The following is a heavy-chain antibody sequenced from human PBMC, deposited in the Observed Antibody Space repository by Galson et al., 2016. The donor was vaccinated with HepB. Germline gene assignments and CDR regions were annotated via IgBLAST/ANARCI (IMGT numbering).Heavy chain of an antibody. V-gene: IGHV3-48*02. Sequence: SLRLSCAASGFTFSGYNMDWVRQAPGKGLEWVSYISSGSSAIYYADSVKGRFTNSRDNAKNSLYLQMNSLRDEDTAIYFCARDGNHGYDMDYWGQGTLVTVSS. CDR1: GFTFSGYN. CDR3: ARDGNHGYDMDY. J-gene: IGHJ4*02. D-gene: IGHD1-14*01. CDR2: ISSGSSAI.